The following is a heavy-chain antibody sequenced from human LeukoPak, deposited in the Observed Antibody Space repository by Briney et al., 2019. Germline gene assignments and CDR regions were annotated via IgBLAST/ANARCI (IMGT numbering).Heavy chain of an antibody. Sequence: PGTSLRLSCAASGFNFSSNFMHWVRQAPGKGLEWVAVISYDGSNKYYADSVKGRFTISRDNSKNTLYLQMNSLRAEDTAVYYCARDRGSGSYPKPDDAFDIWGQGTMVTVSS. CDR3: ARDRGSGSYPKPDDAFDI. D-gene: IGHD1-26*01. CDR1: GFNFSSNF. J-gene: IGHJ3*02. V-gene: IGHV3-30-3*01. CDR2: ISYDGSNK.